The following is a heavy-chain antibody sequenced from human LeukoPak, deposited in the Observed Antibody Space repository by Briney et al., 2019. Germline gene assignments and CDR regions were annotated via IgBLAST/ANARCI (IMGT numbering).Heavy chain of an antibody. D-gene: IGHD2-15*01. J-gene: IGHJ4*02. CDR2: ISWNSGSI. V-gene: IGHV3-9*01. CDR1: GFTFDDYA. Sequence: PGGSLRLSCAASGFTFDDYAMHWVRQAPGKGLEWVSGISWNSGSIGYADSVKGRFTISRDNAKNSLYLQMNSLRAEDTASYYCAKQDCSGGSCEFDYWGQGTLVTVSS. CDR3: AKQDCSGGSCEFDY.